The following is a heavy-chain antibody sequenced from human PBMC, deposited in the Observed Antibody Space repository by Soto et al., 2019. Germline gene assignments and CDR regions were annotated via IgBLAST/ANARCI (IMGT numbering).Heavy chain of an antibody. CDR2: IYYGGST. V-gene: IGHV4-31*03. J-gene: IGHJ4*01. CDR3: ARDFNCSDFDY. D-gene: IGHD1-20*01. CDR1: GGFIGSVGYY. Sequence: SLSLASPVVGGFIGSVGYYCNRIRQHPGKGLEWIGYIYYGGSTYYSPSLTSRVTISVDTSKNQCSLKLSTVVDSDTALYYCARDFNCSDFDYWGQGTLVTVSS.